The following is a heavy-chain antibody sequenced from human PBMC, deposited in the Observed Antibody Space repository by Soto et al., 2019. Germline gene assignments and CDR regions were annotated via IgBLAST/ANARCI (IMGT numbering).Heavy chain of an antibody. CDR3: AKGGVRRSMGV. CDR1: VFTFISYA. D-gene: IGHD3-10*01. CDR2: ISGSGGST. V-gene: IGHV3-23*01. Sequence: GGSLRLACASSVFTFISYAMSWVRQAPGKGLEWVSAISGSGGSTYYADSVKGRFTISRDNSKNTLYLQMNSLRAEDTAVYYCAKGGVRRSMGVWGQGTTVTVSS. J-gene: IGHJ6*02.